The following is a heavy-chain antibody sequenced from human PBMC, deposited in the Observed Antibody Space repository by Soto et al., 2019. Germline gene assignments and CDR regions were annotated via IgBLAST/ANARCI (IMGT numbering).Heavy chain of an antibody. CDR2: IYRTGST. CDR3: ASRDPGTSVDY. D-gene: IGHD1-7*01. J-gene: IGHJ4*02. Sequence: SETLSLTCAVSGGSFTSNNWWTWVRQPPGQGLEWIGEIYRTGSTNYNPSLKSRVTISLDKSENQFSLKVTSLTAAGTAVYYCASRDPGTSVDYWGQGTLVTVSS. V-gene: IGHV4-4*02. CDR1: GGSFTSNNW.